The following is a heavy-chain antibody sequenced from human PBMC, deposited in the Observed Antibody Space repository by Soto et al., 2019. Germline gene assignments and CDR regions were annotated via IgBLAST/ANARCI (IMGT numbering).Heavy chain of an antibody. CDR2: IYRTGST. CDR3: ASRDPGTSVDY. D-gene: IGHD1-7*01. J-gene: IGHJ4*02. Sequence: SETLSLTCAVSGGSFTSNNWWTWVRQPPGQGLEWIGEIYRTGSTNYNPSLKSRVTISLDKSENQFSLKVTSLTAAGTAVYYCASRDPGTSVDYWGQGTLVTVSS. V-gene: IGHV4-4*02. CDR1: GGSFTSNNW.